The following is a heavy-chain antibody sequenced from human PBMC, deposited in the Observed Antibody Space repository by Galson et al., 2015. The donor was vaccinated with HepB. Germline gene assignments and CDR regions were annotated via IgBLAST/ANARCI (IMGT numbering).Heavy chain of an antibody. CDR1: GYSFSTYG. Sequence: SVKVSCKASGYSFSTYGISWVRQAPGQGLEWMGWINTNTGNPTYAQGFTGRFVFFLDTSVSTAYVQISSLKTEDTAVYYCARDDSGSYRYGMDVWGQGTTVTVS. J-gene: IGHJ6*02. CDR3: ARDDSGSYRYGMDV. V-gene: IGHV7-4-1*02. D-gene: IGHD1-26*01. CDR2: INTNTGNP.